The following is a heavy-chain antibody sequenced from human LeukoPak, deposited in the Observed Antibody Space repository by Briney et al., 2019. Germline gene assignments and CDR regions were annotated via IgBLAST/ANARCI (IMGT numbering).Heavy chain of an antibody. V-gene: IGHV1-69*13. CDR3: ARDFKPTPKYYYDSSGYPDAFDI. CDR1: GGTFSSYA. D-gene: IGHD3-22*01. CDR2: IIPIFGTA. J-gene: IGHJ3*02. Sequence: SVNVSCKASGGTFSSYAISWVRQAPGQGLEWMGGIIPIFGTANYAQKFQGRVTITADESTSTAYMELRSLRSDDTAVYYCARDFKPTPKYYYDSSGYPDAFDIWGQGTMVTVSS.